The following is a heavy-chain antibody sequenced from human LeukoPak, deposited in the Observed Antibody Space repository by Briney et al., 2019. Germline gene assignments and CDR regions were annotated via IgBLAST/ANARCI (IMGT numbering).Heavy chain of an antibody. V-gene: IGHV3-43D*04. CDR1: GFTFDDYA. CDR2: ISWDGGST. CDR3: AKDMGSSSWPHPDY. Sequence: PGGSLRLSCAASGFTFDDYAMHWVRHAPGKGLEWVSLISWDGGSTYYADSVKGRFTISRDNSKNSLYLQMNSLRAEDTALYYCAKDMGSSSWPHPDYWGQGTLVTVSS. J-gene: IGHJ4*02. D-gene: IGHD6-13*01.